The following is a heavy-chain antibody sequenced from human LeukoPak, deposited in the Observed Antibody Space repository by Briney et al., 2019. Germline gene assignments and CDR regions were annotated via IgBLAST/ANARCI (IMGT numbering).Heavy chain of an antibody. D-gene: IGHD6-19*01. V-gene: IGHV1-18*01. CDR1: GGTFSSYA. Sequence: ASVKVSCKASGGTFSSYAISWVRQAPGQGLEWMGWISTYNGNTNYAQKLQGRVTMTTDTSTSTAYMELRSLRSDDTAVYYCARGYLPYSSGWYYFDYWGQGTLVTVSS. CDR3: ARGYLPYSSGWYYFDY. J-gene: IGHJ4*02. CDR2: ISTYNGNT.